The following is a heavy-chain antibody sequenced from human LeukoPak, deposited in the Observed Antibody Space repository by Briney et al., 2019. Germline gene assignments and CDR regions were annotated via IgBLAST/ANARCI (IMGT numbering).Heavy chain of an antibody. CDR2: ITSSGAYI. D-gene: IGHD5-24*01. Sequence: GGSLRLSCAASGFTFSSYSISWVRQAPGKGLEWVSSITSSGAYIDYADSVKDRFTISRDNAKNSLYLQMNSLRAEDTAVYCCARVTFGATTNNYYFYHMDVWGKGTSVTVSS. V-gene: IGHV3-21*01. CDR3: ARVTFGATTNNYYFYHMDV. CDR1: GFTFSSYS. J-gene: IGHJ6*03.